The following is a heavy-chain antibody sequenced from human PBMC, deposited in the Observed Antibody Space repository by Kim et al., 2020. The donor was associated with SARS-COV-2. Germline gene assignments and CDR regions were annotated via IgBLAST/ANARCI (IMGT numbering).Heavy chain of an antibody. V-gene: IGHV4-34*01. CDR3: ARERAARRRYNWFDP. Sequence: PSLKSRVTISVDTSKTQFSLKLSSVTAADTAVYYCARERAARRRYNWFDPWGQGTLVTVSS. J-gene: IGHJ5*02. D-gene: IGHD6-6*01.